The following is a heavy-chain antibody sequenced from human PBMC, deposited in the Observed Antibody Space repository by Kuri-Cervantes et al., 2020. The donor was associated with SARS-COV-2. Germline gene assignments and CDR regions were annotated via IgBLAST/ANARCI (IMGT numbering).Heavy chain of an antibody. Sequence: ETLSLTCPASGFTFSSYAMSWVRQVPGKGLEWVSATCGSGGSTYYADSVKGRFTISRDNSKNTLYLQMNSLRAEDTAVYYCAKGGSILATINRWASSWGQGTLVTVSS. D-gene: IGHD5-12*01. CDR1: GFTFSSYA. CDR3: AKGGSILATINRWASS. V-gene: IGHV3-23*01. J-gene: IGHJ5*02. CDR2: TCGSGGST.